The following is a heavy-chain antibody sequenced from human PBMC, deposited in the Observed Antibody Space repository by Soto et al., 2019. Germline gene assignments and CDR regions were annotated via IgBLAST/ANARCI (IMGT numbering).Heavy chain of an antibody. V-gene: IGHV3-66*01. D-gene: IGHD2-15*01. CDR2: IQSGGTT. Sequence: GGSLRLSCAASGFTVSSKYMTWVRQAPGKGLEWVSLIQSGGTTYYADSVKGRFTISRDTSENTLHLQMDSLRVEDTAVYYCARDDVLCDGGPCYGIHLDAWGKGTPVTVSS. CDR1: GFTVSSKY. J-gene: IGHJ6*03. CDR3: ARDDVLCDGGPCYGIHLDA.